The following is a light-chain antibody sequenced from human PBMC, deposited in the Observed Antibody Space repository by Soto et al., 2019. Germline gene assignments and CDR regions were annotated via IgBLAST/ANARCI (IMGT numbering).Light chain of an antibody. CDR1: QSVSSD. V-gene: IGKV3-15*01. Sequence: ELVVTQSPGTLSWWAGERATLACGASQSVSSDLAWYQQKPGQAPRLLIYGASTRATDIPATFSGSGPGTEFTLTISSLQSEDFALYSCQQYTPWPPVTFGGGTKVDIK. CDR3: QQYTPWPPVT. J-gene: IGKJ4*01. CDR2: GAS.